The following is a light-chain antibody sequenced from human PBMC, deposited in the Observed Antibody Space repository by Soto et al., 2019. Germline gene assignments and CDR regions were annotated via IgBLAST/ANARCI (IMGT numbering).Light chain of an antibody. CDR1: QNVRSN. CDR2: GAS. J-gene: IGKJ4*01. V-gene: IGKV3-15*01. Sequence: EIVMTQSPATLSVSPGERATLSCRASQNVRSNLAWYQQKPRQAPRLLIYGASTRATGVPARFSGSGSGTEFTLTISSLQSEDFAVYYCQQYTDWPLTFGGGTKVEIK. CDR3: QQYTDWPLT.